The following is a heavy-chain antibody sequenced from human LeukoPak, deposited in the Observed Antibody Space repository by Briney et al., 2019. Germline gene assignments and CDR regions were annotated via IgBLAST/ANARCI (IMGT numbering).Heavy chain of an antibody. J-gene: IGHJ4*02. CDR2: IKQDGSEK. V-gene: IGHV3-7*03. D-gene: IGHD3-22*01. CDR1: GSTFNSYW. Sequence: GGSLRLSCAASGSTFNSYWMSWGRQAPGKGLEWVANIKQDGSEKYYADSVKGRFTISRDNAKNSLYLQMNSLRAEDTALYYCAKDIGYDSSGYFVYWGQGTLVTVSS. CDR3: AKDIGYDSSGYFVY.